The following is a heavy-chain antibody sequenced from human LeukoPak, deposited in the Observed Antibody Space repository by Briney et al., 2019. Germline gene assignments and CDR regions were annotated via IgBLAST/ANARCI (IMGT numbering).Heavy chain of an antibody. CDR2: INHSGST. CDR1: GGSFSGYY. J-gene: IGHJ4*02. V-gene: IGHV4-34*01. Sequence: SETLSLTCAVYGGSFSGYYWSWIRQPPGKGLEWIGEINHSGSTNYNPSLKSRVTISVDTSKNQFSLKLSSVTAADTAVYYCARRWRVWSGYSHEFDYWGQGTLVTVSS. D-gene: IGHD5-12*01. CDR3: ARRWRVWSGYSHEFDY.